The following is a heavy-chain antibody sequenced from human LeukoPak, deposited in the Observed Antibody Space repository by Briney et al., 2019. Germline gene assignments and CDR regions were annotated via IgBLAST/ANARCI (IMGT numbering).Heavy chain of an antibody. D-gene: IGHD2-2*01. J-gene: IGHJ6*02. V-gene: IGHV1-2*02. CDR1: GYTFTGYY. CDR3: ARLDRGSTSLIYGMDV. Sequence: EASVKVSCKASGYTFTGYYMHWVRQAPGQGLEWMGWINPNSGGTNYAQKFQGRVTMTRDTSISTAYMELSRLRSDDTAVYYCARLDRGSTSLIYGMDVWGQGTTVTVSS. CDR2: INPNSGGT.